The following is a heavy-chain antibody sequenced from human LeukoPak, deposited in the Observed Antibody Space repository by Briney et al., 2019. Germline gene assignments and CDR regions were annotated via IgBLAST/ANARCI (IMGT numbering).Heavy chain of an antibody. V-gene: IGHV1-18*01. CDR2: ISAYNGNT. CDR1: GYTCTSYG. D-gene: IGHD5-24*01. Sequence: ASVKVSCKASGYTCTSYGISWVRQAPGQGLEWMGWISAYNGNTNYAQKLQGRVTMTADTSTSTAYMELRSLRSDDTAVYYCARDRRLQFLDYWGQGTLVTVSS. J-gene: IGHJ4*02. CDR3: ARDRRLQFLDY.